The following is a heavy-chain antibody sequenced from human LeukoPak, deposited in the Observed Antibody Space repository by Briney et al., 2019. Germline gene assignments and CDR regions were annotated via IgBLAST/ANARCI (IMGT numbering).Heavy chain of an antibody. CDR1: GGSISSGGYY. Sequence: PSQTLSLTCTVSGGSISSGGYYWSWIRQHPGKGLEWIGYIYYSGSTYYNPSLKSRVTISVDTSKNQFSLKLSSVTAADTAVYYCARGKGIIENYFDYWGQGTLVTVSS. V-gene: IGHV4-31*03. CDR3: ARGKGIIENYFDY. J-gene: IGHJ4*02. CDR2: IYYSGST. D-gene: IGHD3-16*02.